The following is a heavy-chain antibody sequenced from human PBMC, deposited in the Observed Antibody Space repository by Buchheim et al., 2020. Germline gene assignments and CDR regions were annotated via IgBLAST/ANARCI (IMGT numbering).Heavy chain of an antibody. CDR1: GFTLRNYW. V-gene: IGHV3-74*01. D-gene: IGHD3-10*01. Sequence: VQLVESGGGLVLPGGSLRLSCAASGFTLRNYWMHWVRQAPGKGLVWVSRIHTDGTSTDYADSVKGRFIISIDQANNTLYLQMNRMRGEDTAVYYCASGYYGSGSFHYWGQGS. J-gene: IGHJ4*02. CDR3: ASGYYGSGSFHY. CDR2: IHTDGTST.